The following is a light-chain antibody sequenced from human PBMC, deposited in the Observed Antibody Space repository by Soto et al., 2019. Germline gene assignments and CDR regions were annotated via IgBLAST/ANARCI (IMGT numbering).Light chain of an antibody. CDR1: QSVSNN. V-gene: IGKV3-15*01. CDR3: QQSNNWPYT. Sequence: EVVLTQSPGTLSLSPGERATLSCRASQSVSNNYLAWYQQKPGQGPRLLLYGASTRATGIPARFSGSGSGTDFTLTISSLQSEDFAVYYCQQSNNWPYTFGQGTKLEIK. CDR2: GAS. J-gene: IGKJ2*01.